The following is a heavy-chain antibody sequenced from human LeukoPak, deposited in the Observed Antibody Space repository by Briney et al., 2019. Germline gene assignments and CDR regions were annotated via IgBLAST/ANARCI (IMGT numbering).Heavy chain of an antibody. CDR3: ARVGHFDWLLTGPNYYYMDV. Sequence: WASVKVSCKASGGTFSSYAISWVRQAPGQGLEWMGGIIPIFGTANYAQKFQGRVTITADESTSTAYMELSSLRSEDTAVYYCARVGHFDWLLTGPNYYYMDVWGKGTTVTISS. CDR2: IIPIFGTA. V-gene: IGHV1-69*13. D-gene: IGHD3-9*01. J-gene: IGHJ6*03. CDR1: GGTFSSYA.